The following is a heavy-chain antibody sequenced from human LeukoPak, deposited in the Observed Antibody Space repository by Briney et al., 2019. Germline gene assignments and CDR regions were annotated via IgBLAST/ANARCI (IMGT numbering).Heavy chain of an antibody. D-gene: IGHD3-22*01. CDR3: ARVTGYMIEDYFDY. CDR1: GVSISSSNSY. V-gene: IGHV4-39*01. CDR2: IYYSGNT. J-gene: IGHJ4*02. Sequence: SETLSLTCTVSGVSISSSNSYWGWIRQPPGKGLEWIGSIYYSGNTYYNASLKSQVSISIDTSKNQFSLKLTSVTAADTAVYYCARVTGYMIEDYFDYWGQGTLVTVSS.